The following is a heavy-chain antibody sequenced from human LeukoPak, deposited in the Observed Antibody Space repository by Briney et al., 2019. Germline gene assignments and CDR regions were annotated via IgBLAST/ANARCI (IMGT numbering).Heavy chain of an antibody. V-gene: IGHV3-74*01. J-gene: IGHJ4*02. D-gene: IGHD5/OR15-5a*01. CDR1: GFTFSDYW. CDR2: INTDGSST. CDR3: ARGLSYFHY. Sequence: GGTLRLSCAASGFTFSDYWMDWVRQAPGKGLVWVSRINTDGSSTTYADSVKGRFTISRDNAKNTLYLQMNSLRADDTALYYCARGLSYFHYWGQGTLVTVSS.